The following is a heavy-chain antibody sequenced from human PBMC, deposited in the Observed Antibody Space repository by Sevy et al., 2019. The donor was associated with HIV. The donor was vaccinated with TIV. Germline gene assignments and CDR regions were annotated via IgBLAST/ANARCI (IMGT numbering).Heavy chain of an antibody. Sequence: GGSLRLSCAASGFTFAKYSMSWVRQAPGKGLEWVSTFSFGCGRINYADSVKGRFTISRDDSKNTLFLQMNSLRAEDTATYFWARGGFSQPHDYLGQGTLVTGSS. CDR2: FSFGCGRI. D-gene: IGHD3-16*01. V-gene: IGHV3-23*01. CDR3: ARGGFSQPHDY. J-gene: IGHJ4*02. CDR1: GFTFAKYS.